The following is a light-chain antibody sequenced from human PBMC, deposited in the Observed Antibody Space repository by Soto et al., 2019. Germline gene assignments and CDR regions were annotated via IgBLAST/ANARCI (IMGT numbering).Light chain of an antibody. CDR1: QSVNSN. Sequence: EKVMTQSPAALSVSPGERATLSCRASQSVNSNLAWYQQKPGQAPRLLLYGASTRATGIPARFSGSASGTEVTLTISSLQSEDSVVYYCQQYDDWPLTFGGGTKVEIK. CDR3: QQYDDWPLT. J-gene: IGKJ4*01. V-gene: IGKV3-15*01. CDR2: GAS.